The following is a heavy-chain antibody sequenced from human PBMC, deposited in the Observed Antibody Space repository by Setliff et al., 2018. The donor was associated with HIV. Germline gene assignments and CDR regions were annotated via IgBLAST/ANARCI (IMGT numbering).Heavy chain of an antibody. V-gene: IGHV4-34*01. CDR1: GGSFSGYY. J-gene: IGHJ4*02. Sequence: SETLSLTCAVYGGSFSGYYWSWIRQPPGKGLEWIAEINNSGSTNYNPSLKSRVTVSVDTSKNQFSLRLSSVAAGDTAVYYCARSIVPVASGYYYFEYWGQGILVTVSS. D-gene: IGHD3-3*01. CDR3: ARSIVPVASGYYYFEY. CDR2: INNSGST.